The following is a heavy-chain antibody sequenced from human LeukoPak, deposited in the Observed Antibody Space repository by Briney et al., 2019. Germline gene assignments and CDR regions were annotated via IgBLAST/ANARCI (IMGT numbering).Heavy chain of an antibody. J-gene: IGHJ4*02. D-gene: IGHD5-18*01. CDR3: ARELYSYGSHYFDY. CDR2: IYYSGST. V-gene: IGHV4-30-4*08. Sequence: PSQTLSLTCTVSGGSISSGDYYWSWIRQPPGKGLEWIGYIYYSGSTNYNPSLKSRVTISVDTSKNQFSLKLSSVTAADTAVYYCARELYSYGSHYFDYWGQGTLVTVSS. CDR1: GGSISSGDYY.